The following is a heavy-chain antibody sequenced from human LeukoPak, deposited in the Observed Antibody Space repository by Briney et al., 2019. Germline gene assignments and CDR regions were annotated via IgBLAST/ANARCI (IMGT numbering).Heavy chain of an antibody. J-gene: IGHJ5*02. CDR1: GFTFSSYA. CDR3: AKDPTVGEWPNWFDP. V-gene: IGHV3-23*01. D-gene: IGHD3-16*01. Sequence: GGSLRLSCAASGFTFSSYAMGWVRQAPGGGLQWVSAISGSGGATYSADSVKGRFTISRDNSKNTLYLQMNTLRAEDTAVYYCAKDPTVGEWPNWFDPWGQGTLVTVSS. CDR2: ISGSGGAT.